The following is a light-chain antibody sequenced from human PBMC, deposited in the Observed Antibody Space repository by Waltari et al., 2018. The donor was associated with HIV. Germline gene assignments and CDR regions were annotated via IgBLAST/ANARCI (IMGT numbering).Light chain of an antibody. Sequence: QSALTQPASVSGSPGQSITISCTGTSSDAGGYNYVSWYHQHPGKAPQLLIYEVSIRPSADSNRCAGSKSGNTASLSISGLQAEDEADYYCNSYTSSTTRVFGTVTKVTVL. CDR1: SSDAGGYNY. J-gene: IGLJ1*01. CDR2: EVS. CDR3: NSYTSSTTRV. V-gene: IGLV2-14*01.